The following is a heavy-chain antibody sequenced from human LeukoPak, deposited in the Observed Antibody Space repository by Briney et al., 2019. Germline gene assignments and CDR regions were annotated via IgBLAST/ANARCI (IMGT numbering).Heavy chain of an antibody. CDR2: LYSHGAT. D-gene: IGHD1-1*01. V-gene: IGHV3-53*01. J-gene: IGHJ3*02. CDR3: ARWTNFHAFDI. Sequence: GGSLRLSCAASGFTVSSNYMSWARQAPGKGPEWVSLLYSHGATNYADSVKGRFTISRGDSKNTVYLQMNSLRAEDTAVYYCARWTNFHAFDIWGQGTMVTVSS. CDR1: GFTVSSNY.